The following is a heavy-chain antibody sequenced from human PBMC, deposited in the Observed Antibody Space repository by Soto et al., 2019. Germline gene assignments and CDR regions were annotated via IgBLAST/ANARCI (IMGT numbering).Heavy chain of an antibody. Sequence: QVQLVEAGGGVVQPGRSLRLSCAASGFTFSRYAMHWVRQAPGKGLEWVAVISYDGSNKYYADSVEGRFTISRDNSKNALYLQMNSLSPEDTAVYYCARAHNWGQGTLVTVSS. CDR3: ARAHN. CDR1: GFTFSRYA. V-gene: IGHV3-30-3*01. CDR2: ISYDGSNK. J-gene: IGHJ4*02.